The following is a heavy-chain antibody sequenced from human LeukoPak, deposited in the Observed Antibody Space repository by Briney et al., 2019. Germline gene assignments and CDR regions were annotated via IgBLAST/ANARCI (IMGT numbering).Heavy chain of an antibody. D-gene: IGHD3-9*01. V-gene: IGHV1-2*02. CDR1: GYTFNGYY. J-gene: IGHJ4*02. CDR2: IYPKNGGT. Sequence: ASVKASCKASGYTFNGYYMHWVRQAPGQGLEWMGWIYPKNGGTNYAQRFQGRVTMTRDTSISTAYMELSRLRSDDTAVYYCARAAGDDILTGYDYWGQGTLVTVSS. CDR3: ARAAGDDILTGYDY.